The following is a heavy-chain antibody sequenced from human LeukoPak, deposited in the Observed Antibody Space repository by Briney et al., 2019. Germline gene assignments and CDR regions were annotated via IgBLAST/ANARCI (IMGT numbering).Heavy chain of an antibody. CDR1: GGTFSTYV. CDR3: ARCGGDHHYYYYMDV. J-gene: IGHJ6*03. V-gene: IGHV1-69*05. D-gene: IGHD2-21*02. CDR2: IIPVFGTT. Sequence: SVKVSCKASGGTFSTYVITWVRQAPGQGLEWMGGIIPVFGTTNYAQKFHGRVTITTDESMSTAYMELSSLRSEDTAVYYCARCGGDHHYYYYMDVWGKGATVTVSS.